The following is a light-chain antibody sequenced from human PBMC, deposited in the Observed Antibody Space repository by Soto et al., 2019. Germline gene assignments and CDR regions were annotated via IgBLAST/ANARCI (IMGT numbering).Light chain of an antibody. CDR3: CSFAGGSTYVV. Sequence: QSALTQPRSVSGSPGQSVTLSCTGTSSDVGGYHYVSWYQHHPGKAPKIIIYEVTKRPSGVPNRFSGSKSGNTASLTISGLLAEDEADYHCCSFAGGSTYVVFGGGTKLTVL. J-gene: IGLJ2*01. CDR2: EVT. V-gene: IGLV2-11*01. CDR1: SSDVGGYHY.